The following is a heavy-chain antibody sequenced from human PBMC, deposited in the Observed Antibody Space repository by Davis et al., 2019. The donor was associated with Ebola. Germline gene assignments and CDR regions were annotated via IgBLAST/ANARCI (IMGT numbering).Heavy chain of an antibody. D-gene: IGHD2-15*01. J-gene: IGHJ6*04. CDR3: ARDVCSGGSCYSFYYYGMDV. CDR1: GGSFSGYY. V-gene: IGHV4-34*09. CDR2: IYYSGST. Sequence: SETLSLTCAVYGGSFSGYYWSWIRQPPGKGLEWIGYIYYSGSTYYNPSLKSRVTISVDTSKNQFSLKLSSVTAADTAVYYCARDVCSGGSCYSFYYYGMDVWGKGTTVTVSS.